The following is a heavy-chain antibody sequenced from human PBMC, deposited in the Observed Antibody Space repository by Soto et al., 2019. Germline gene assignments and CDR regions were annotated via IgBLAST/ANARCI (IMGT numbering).Heavy chain of an antibody. CDR3: AREVQVHTPAFVY. J-gene: IGHJ4*02. V-gene: IGHV1-69*19. CDR2: ISPMFVAA. D-gene: IGHD3-10*01. Sequence: QVQLVQSGAEMQKPGSSVKVSCQSSGGTFNTSAMNWVRQAPGQGPEWMGDISPMFVAANYAPKFQGRVTITADESTGTSYMQLSSLTSEDTALYFCAREVQVHTPAFVYWGQGTLVTVSS. CDR1: GGTFNTSA.